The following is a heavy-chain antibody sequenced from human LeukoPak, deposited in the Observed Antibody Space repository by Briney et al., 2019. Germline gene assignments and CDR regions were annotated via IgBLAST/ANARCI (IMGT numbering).Heavy chain of an antibody. J-gene: IGHJ3*02. CDR2: ISAYNGDT. V-gene: IGHV1-18*01. CDR3: ASYRNGAFDI. CDR1: GFTFTTYA. Sequence: GASVKVSCKTSGFTFTTYAISWVRQAPRLGLECMGWISAYNGDTNCAQNVQDRVTMTTDTSTSTAYLELRNLRSDDTAVYFCASYRNGAFDIWGQGTTITVSS. D-gene: IGHD1-14*01.